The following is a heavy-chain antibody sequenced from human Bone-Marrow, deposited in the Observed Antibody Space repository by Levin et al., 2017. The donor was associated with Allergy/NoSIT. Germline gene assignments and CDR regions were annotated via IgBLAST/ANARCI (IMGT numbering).Heavy chain of an antibody. Sequence: GESLKISCAASAFSFTSYAMSWVRQAPGKGLEWVSTITGSGSTTYYADSVKGRFTISRDNSENTLYLQMKSLRAEDTAVYYCASGGWYGDDYWGQGTLVTVSS. CDR2: ITGSGSTT. V-gene: IGHV3-23*01. D-gene: IGHD6-19*01. J-gene: IGHJ4*02. CDR3: ASGGWYGDDY. CDR1: AFSFTSYA.